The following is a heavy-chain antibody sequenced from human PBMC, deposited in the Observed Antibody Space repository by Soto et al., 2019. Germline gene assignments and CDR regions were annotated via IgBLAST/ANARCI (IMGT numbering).Heavy chain of an antibody. CDR1: GFTFSSYW. D-gene: IGHD3-22*01. CDR3: ARVRKVYCYESGGYYTNSFDI. V-gene: IGHV3-74*01. Sequence: EVQLVESGGGLVQPGGSLRLSCAASGFTFSSYWMHWVRQAPGKGLVWVSRINSEGSSTSYADSVKGRFNISRDNAQNKLHMQMDSMRAEDTAVYYCARVRKVYCYESGGYYTNSFDILGQGTMVTVSS. J-gene: IGHJ3*02. CDR2: INSEGSST.